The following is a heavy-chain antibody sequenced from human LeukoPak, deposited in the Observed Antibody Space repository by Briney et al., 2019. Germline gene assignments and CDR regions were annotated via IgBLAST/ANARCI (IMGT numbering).Heavy chain of an antibody. CDR1: GFTFSHYY. CDR2: ISSSGSTI. CDR3: ASQKQWLVPGGYYY. V-gene: IGHV3-11*01. J-gene: IGHJ4*02. Sequence: PGGSLRLSCAASGFTFSHYYMSWIRQAPGKGLEWVSYISSSGSTIYYADSVKGRFTISRDNAKNSLYLQMNSLRAEDTAVYYCASQKQWLVPGGYYYWGQGTLVTVSS. D-gene: IGHD6-19*01.